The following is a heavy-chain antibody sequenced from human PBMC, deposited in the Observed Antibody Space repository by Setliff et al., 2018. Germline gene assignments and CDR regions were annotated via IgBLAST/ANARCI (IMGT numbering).Heavy chain of an antibody. D-gene: IGHD3-10*01. V-gene: IGHV4-4*07. CDR3: ARDYYGSGSPNTNWFDP. Sequence: SETLSLTCTVSGGSISNYYWSWIRQPAGKGLEWIGSIYYIGNTYYNPSLQSRVTISVDTSTNQFSLKLSSVTAADTAVYYCARDYYGSGSPNTNWFDPWGQGTLVTVSS. J-gene: IGHJ5*02. CDR1: GGSISNYY. CDR2: IYYIGNT.